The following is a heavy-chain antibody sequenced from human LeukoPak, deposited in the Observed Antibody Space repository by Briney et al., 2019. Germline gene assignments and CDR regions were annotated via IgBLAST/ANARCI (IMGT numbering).Heavy chain of an antibody. J-gene: IGHJ4*02. Sequence: SETLSLTCAVYGGSFSGYYWSWIRQPPGKGLEWIGEINHSGSTNYNPSLKSRVTISVDTSKNQFSLKLSSVTAADTAVYYCASIAVADGGAFDYWGQGTLVTVSS. V-gene: IGHV4-34*01. CDR2: INHSGST. CDR1: GGSFSGYY. CDR3: ASIAVADGGAFDY. D-gene: IGHD6-19*01.